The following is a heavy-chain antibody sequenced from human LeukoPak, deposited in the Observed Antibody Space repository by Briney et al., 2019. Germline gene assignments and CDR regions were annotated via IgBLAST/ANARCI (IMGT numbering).Heavy chain of an antibody. Sequence: PGRSLRLSCAASGFTFSSYGMHWVRQAPGKGLEWVAVISYDGSNKYYADSVKGRFTISRDNSKNTLYLQMNSLRAEDTAVYYCALIPYCTTITCYCFDYWGQGTLVTVSS. CDR3: ALIPYCTTITCYCFDY. V-gene: IGHV3-30*03. D-gene: IGHD2-8*01. CDR1: GFTFSSYG. J-gene: IGHJ4*02. CDR2: ISYDGSNK.